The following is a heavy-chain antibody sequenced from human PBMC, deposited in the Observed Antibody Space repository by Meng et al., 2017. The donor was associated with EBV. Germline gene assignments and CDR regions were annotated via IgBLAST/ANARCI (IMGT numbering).Heavy chain of an antibody. Sequence: HVQLVRSGAEVQDPGASVKVSCKASEYALTSYILHWVRRAPGQRLEWMGWINVGVGYTKYSQRFQGRVTISSDTSATTGYMELSSLRSEDTAVYYCVRGPPVGVPGPGDYWGQGTLVTVSS. CDR2: INVGVGYT. D-gene: IGHD2-21*01. V-gene: IGHV1-3*01. J-gene: IGHJ4*02. CDR3: VRGPPVGVPGPGDY. CDR1: EYALTSYI.